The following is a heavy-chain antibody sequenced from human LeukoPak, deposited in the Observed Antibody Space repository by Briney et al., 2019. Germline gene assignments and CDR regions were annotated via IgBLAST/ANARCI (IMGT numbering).Heavy chain of an antibody. D-gene: IGHD6-25*01. CDR3: AKNSGYSWQYFFDY. Sequence: GGSLRLSCAASGFTFSNYAMSWGRQAPGQGLEWVSAISGGGGPTYYADSVKGRFTISRDNSKNTLYLKLNSLRAEDAAVYFCAKNSGYSWQYFFDYWGQGPLVSVSS. CDR1: GFTFSNYA. CDR2: ISGGGGPT. V-gene: IGHV3-23*01. J-gene: IGHJ4*02.